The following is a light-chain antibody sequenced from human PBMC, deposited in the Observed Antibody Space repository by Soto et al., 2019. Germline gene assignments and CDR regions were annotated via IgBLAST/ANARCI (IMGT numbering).Light chain of an antibody. CDR3: QQYKTWPT. J-gene: IGKJ1*01. V-gene: IGKV3-15*01. CDR1: QSVNSH. Sequence: EIVMTQSPATLSVSPGERAALSCRASQSVNSHLAWYQQKPGQAPTLLMNEASTRATGIPARFIGSGSGTEFSLTISSLQSDDFAVYYCQQYKTWPTFGQGTRVERK. CDR2: EAS.